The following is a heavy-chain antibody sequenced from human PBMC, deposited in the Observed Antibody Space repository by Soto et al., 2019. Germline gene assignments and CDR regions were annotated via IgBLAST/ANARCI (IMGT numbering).Heavy chain of an antibody. Sequence: SVKVSCKSSGGVFSSFGLSWVRQAPGQGLEWMGGIIPIFGSANYAQKFQGRVTITADDSTSTVYMELSSLRSEDTALYYCARGRGNSAVIKTFDYWGQGTLVTVSS. D-gene: IGHD5-18*01. V-gene: IGHV1-69*13. CDR3: ARGRGNSAVIKTFDY. J-gene: IGHJ4*02. CDR2: IIPIFGSA. CDR1: GGVFSSFG.